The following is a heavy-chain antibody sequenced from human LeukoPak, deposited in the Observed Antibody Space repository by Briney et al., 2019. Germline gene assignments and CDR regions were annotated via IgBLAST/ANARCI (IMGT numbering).Heavy chain of an antibody. CDR3: ARDVSSTSSWWFDP. V-gene: IGHV1-18*01. CDR2: ISAYNGNT. D-gene: IGHD2-2*01. CDR1: GYTFTSYG. J-gene: IGHJ5*02. Sequence: ASVKVSCKASGYTFTSYGISWVRQAPGQGLEWMEWISAYNGNTNYAQKLQGRVTMTRDMSTRTDYMELSSLRYEDTAVYYCARDVSSTSSWWFDPWGQGTLVIVSS.